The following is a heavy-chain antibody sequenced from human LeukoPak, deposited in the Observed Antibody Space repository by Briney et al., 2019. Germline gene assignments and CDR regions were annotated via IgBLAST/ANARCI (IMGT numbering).Heavy chain of an antibody. CDR3: ARAVGYGGEPNAFDI. V-gene: IGHV3-13*01. CDR1: GFTFSSYD. D-gene: IGHD1-26*01. Sequence: GGSLRLSCAASGFTFSSYDMHWVRQATGKGLEWVSAIGTAGDTYYPGSVKGRFTISRENAKDSLYLQMNSLRAGDTAVYYCARAVGYGGEPNAFDIWGQGTMVTVSS. J-gene: IGHJ3*02. CDR2: IGTAGDT.